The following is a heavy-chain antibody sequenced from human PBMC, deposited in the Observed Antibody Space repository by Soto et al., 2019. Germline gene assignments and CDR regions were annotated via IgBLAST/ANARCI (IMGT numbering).Heavy chain of an antibody. V-gene: IGHV4-34*01. Sequence: SETLSLTCAVYGGSFSGYYWSWIRQPPGKGLEWIGEINHSGSTNYNPSLKSRVTISVDTSKNQFSLRLSSVTAADTAVYYCAGEDGYSYDYWGQGTLVTVSS. D-gene: IGHD5-18*01. CDR1: GGSFSGYY. CDR2: INHSGST. CDR3: AGEDGYSYDY. J-gene: IGHJ4*02.